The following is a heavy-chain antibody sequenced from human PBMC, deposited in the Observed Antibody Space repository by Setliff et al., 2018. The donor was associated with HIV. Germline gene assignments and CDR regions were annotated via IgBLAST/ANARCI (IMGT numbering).Heavy chain of an antibody. CDR1: GYTFTSYD. Sequence: ASVKVSCKASGYTFTSYDISWVRRAPGQGLEWMGWISAYNGNTNYAQKRQGRVTMTTDTSTSTAYMELRSLRSDDTAVYYCAREIGDYYDSSGYYPPTDYYYGMDVWGQGTTVTVSS. CDR3: AREIGDYYDSSGYYPPTDYYYGMDV. V-gene: IGHV1-18*01. D-gene: IGHD3-22*01. J-gene: IGHJ6*02. CDR2: ISAYNGNT.